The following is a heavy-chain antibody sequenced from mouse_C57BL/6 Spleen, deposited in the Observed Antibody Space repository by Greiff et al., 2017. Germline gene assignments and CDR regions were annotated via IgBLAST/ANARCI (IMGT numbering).Heavy chain of an antibody. Sequence: EVQLQESGPGLVKPSQSLSLTCSVTGYSITSGYYWNWIRQFPGNKLEWMGYISYDGSNNYNPYLKNRISITRDTSKNQFFLMLNSVTTEDTATYYCAKIKAVGYAMDDWGQGTSVTVSS. CDR3: AKIKAVGYAMDD. V-gene: IGHV3-6*01. CDR1: GYSITSGYY. D-gene: IGHD1-1*01. CDR2: ISYDGSN. J-gene: IGHJ4*01.